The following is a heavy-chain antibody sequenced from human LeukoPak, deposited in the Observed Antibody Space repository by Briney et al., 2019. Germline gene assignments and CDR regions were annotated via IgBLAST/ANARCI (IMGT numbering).Heavy chain of an antibody. V-gene: IGHV1-69*13. CDR3: ARVRYYDSSGYYRNYYYYYGMDV. D-gene: IGHD3-22*01. CDR2: IIPIFGTA. Sequence: GASVKVSCKASGGTVSSYAISWVRQAPGQGLEWMGGIIPIFGTANYAQKFQGRVTITADESTSTAYMELSSLRSEDTAVYYCARVRYYDSSGYYRNYYYYYGMDVWGQGTTVTVSS. CDR1: GGTVSSYA. J-gene: IGHJ6*02.